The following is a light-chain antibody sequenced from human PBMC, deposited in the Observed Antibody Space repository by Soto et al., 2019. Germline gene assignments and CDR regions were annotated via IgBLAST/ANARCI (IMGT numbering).Light chain of an antibody. CDR3: QTWATGIWV. CDR2: VNSDGSH. V-gene: IGLV4-69*01. J-gene: IGLJ3*02. CDR1: SGHSSYA. Sequence: QLVLTQSPSASASLGASVKLTCTLSSGHSSYAIAWHQQQPEKGPRYLMKVNSDGSHRKGDGIPDRFSGSSSGAERYLTISSLQSEDEADYYCQTWATGIWVFGGGTKLTVL.